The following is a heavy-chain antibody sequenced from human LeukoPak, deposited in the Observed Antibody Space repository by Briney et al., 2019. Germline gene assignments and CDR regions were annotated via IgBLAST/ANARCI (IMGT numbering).Heavy chain of an antibody. Sequence: GGSLRLSCTASGFTFGDYAMSWVRQAPGKGLEWVGFIRSKAYGGTTEYAASVKGRFTISRDDSKSIAYLQMNSLKTEDTAVYYCTMDGSGSYPPYYFDYWGQGTLVTVSS. J-gene: IGHJ4*02. CDR2: IRSKAYGGTT. V-gene: IGHV3-49*04. CDR3: TMDGSGSYPPYYFDY. CDR1: GFTFGDYA. D-gene: IGHD3-10*01.